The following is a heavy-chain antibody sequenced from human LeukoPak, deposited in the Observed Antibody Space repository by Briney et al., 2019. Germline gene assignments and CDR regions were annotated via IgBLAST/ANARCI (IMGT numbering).Heavy chain of an antibody. D-gene: IGHD5-24*01. Sequence: KPSETLSLTCAVSGYSISSGYYWGWIRQPPGKGLEWIGSIYHSGSTYYNPSLKSRVTISVDTSKNQFSLKLSSVTAADTAVYYCARRGDGYNFGIYDYWGQGTLVTVSS. J-gene: IGHJ4*02. CDR1: GYSISSGYY. V-gene: IGHV4-38-2*01. CDR3: ARRGDGYNFGIYDY. CDR2: IYHSGST.